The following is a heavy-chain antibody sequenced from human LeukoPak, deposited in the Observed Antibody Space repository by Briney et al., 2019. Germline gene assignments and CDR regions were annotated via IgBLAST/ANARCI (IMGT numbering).Heavy chain of an antibody. J-gene: IGHJ6*02. CDR3: ARDWRYCSSTSCFPYYYYGMDV. CDR1: GYTFTSYG. D-gene: IGHD2-2*01. Sequence: ASVKVSCKASGYTFTSYGISWVRQAPGQGLEWLGWISAYNGNTNYAQKLQGRVTMTTDTSTSTAYMELWSLRSDDTAVYYCARDWRYCSSTSCFPYYYYGMDVWGQGTTVTVSS. CDR2: ISAYNGNT. V-gene: IGHV1-18*01.